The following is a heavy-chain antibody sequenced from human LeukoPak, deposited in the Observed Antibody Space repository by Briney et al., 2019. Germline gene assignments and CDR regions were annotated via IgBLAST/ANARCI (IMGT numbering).Heavy chain of an antibody. J-gene: IGHJ5*01. D-gene: IGHD5-24*01. Sequence: PGRSLRLSCAASGFTVSNNYTSWVRQAPVRGLEWVANIKPDGSEIYYVDSVKGRFTISRDNAKNAVYLHMNSLRPEDTAIYYYARDKVDGPTKFDSWGQGIRVTVSS. CDR3: ARDKVDGPTKFDS. CDR2: IKPDGSEI. V-gene: IGHV3-7*01. CDR1: GFTVSNNY.